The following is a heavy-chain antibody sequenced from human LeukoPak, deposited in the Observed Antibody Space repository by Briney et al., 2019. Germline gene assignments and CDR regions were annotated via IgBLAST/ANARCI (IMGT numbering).Heavy chain of an antibody. Sequence: PGGSLRPSCAASGFTFDDYAMHWVRQAPGKGLEWVSGISWNSGSIDYADSVKGRFTISRDNAKNSLYLQMNSLRAEDMALYYCAKETIPYCSGGSCTMGYFDYWGQGTLVTVSS. CDR3: AKETIPYCSGGSCTMGYFDY. CDR1: GFTFDDYA. J-gene: IGHJ4*02. V-gene: IGHV3-9*03. CDR2: ISWNSGSI. D-gene: IGHD2-15*01.